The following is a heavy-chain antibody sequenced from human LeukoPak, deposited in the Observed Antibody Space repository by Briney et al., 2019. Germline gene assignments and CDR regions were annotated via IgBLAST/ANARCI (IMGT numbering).Heavy chain of an antibody. V-gene: IGHV3-74*03. Sequence: GGSLRLSCVASGFTFSSYWIHWVRQAPGKGLVWASRVDSDGSSTTYADSVKGRFTVSRDNAKNTLYLQMNSLRAEDTAVYYCARGITIFGVVNDAFDIWGQGTMVTVSS. CDR3: ARGITIFGVVNDAFDI. CDR2: VDSDGSST. D-gene: IGHD3-3*01. J-gene: IGHJ3*02. CDR1: GFTFSSYW.